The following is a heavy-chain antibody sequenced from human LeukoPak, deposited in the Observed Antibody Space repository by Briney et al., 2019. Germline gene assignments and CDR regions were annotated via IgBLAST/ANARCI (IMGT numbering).Heavy chain of an antibody. CDR3: ARWRYYDSTGYLD. CDR2: IYYRGST. V-gene: IGHV4-39*01. J-gene: IGHJ1*01. Sequence: PSEPLSLTCTLSGDSISSSSYYWGWIRQPPGKGLEWIGDIYYRGSTYYSPSLKSRVSISIDTSNNQFSLTLNSVTAADTALYFCARWRYYDSTGYLDRGQGTLVTVSS. D-gene: IGHD3-22*01. CDR1: GDSISSSSYY.